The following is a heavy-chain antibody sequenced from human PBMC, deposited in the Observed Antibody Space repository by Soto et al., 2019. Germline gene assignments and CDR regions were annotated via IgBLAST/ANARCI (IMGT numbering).Heavy chain of an antibody. V-gene: IGHV4-39*07. J-gene: IGHJ5*02. Sequence: SETLSLTCTVSGGSISSSSYYWGWIRQPPGKGLEWIGSIYYSGSTYYSPSLKSRVTISFDASKNQISLQVRSATAADAAVYYCARDLKEYCSDGKCNWFDPWGQGTLVTVSS. CDR1: GGSISSSSYY. CDR2: IYYSGST. CDR3: ARDLKEYCSDGKCNWFDP. D-gene: IGHD2-15*01.